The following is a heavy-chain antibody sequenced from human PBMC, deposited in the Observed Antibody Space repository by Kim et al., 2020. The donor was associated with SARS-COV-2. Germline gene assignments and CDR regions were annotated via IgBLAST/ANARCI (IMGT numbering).Heavy chain of an antibody. CDR2: IIPIFGTA. Sequence: SVKVSCKASGGTFSSYAISWVRQAPGQGLEWMGGIIPIFGTANYAQKFQGRVTITADESTSTAYMELSSLRSEDTAVYYCAREMFGETDYYGMDVWGQGTTVTVSS. J-gene: IGHJ6*02. CDR1: GGTFSSYA. CDR3: AREMFGETDYYGMDV. D-gene: IGHD3-10*02. V-gene: IGHV1-69*13.